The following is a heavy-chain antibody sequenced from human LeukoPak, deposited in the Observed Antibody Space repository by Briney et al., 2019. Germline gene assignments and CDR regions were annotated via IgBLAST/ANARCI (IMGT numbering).Heavy chain of an antibody. CDR2: IYYSYNT. CDR1: AGSISSSTYY. D-gene: IGHD4-23*01. Sequence: RSETLSLTCTVSAGSISSSTYYWGWIRQPPGKGLEWIGSIYYSYNTYYNPSLKSRVTVSVDTSNNQFSLKLSSVTAADTAVYSCARHGGGNAVSFFDYWGQGTLVTVSS. CDR3: ARHGGGNAVSFFDY. V-gene: IGHV4-39*01. J-gene: IGHJ4*02.